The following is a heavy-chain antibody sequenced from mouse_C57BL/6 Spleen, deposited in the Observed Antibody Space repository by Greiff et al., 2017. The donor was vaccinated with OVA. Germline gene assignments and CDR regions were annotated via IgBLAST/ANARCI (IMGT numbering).Heavy chain of an antibody. Sequence: QVQLKQPGAELVKPGASVKMSCKASGYTFTSYWITWVKQRPGQGLEWIGDIYPGSGSSNYNEKFKSKATLTVDTSSSTAYMQLSSLTSEDSAVYYCAREGGYGSSHWYFDVWGTGTTVTVSS. CDR2: IYPGSGSS. V-gene: IGHV1-55*01. CDR1: GYTFTSYW. J-gene: IGHJ1*03. CDR3: AREGGYGSSHWYFDV. D-gene: IGHD1-1*01.